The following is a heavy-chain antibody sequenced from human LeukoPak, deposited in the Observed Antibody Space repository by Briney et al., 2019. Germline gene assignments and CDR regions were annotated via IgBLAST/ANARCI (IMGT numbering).Heavy chain of an antibody. D-gene: IGHD3-22*01. Sequence: PGGSLRLSCAGSGFIFNNYAMHWVRQPPGKGLEWVSGISWNSGSIDYADSVKGRFTISRDNAKNSLYLQMNSLRAEDTALYHCARDSSRGITMIVDWGQGTLVTVSS. CDR2: ISWNSGSI. J-gene: IGHJ4*02. CDR1: GFIFNNYA. CDR3: ARDSSRGITMIVD. V-gene: IGHV3-9*01.